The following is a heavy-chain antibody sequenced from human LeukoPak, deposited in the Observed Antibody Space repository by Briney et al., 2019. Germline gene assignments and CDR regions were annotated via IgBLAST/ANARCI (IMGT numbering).Heavy chain of an antibody. D-gene: IGHD2-21*01. CDR3: ARIGCAGENCPKAGRALGGY. J-gene: IGHJ4*02. Sequence: PGGSLRLSCTGSGFTFSSYTFSWVRQPPGKGLEWVSSISSGGGYTYYADSVTGRFTISRDNAGRSLYLQMDSLRDDDTAVYYCARIGCAGENCPKAGRALGGYWGQGTLVTVSS. CDR2: ISSGGGYT. CDR1: GFTFSSYT. V-gene: IGHV3-21*01.